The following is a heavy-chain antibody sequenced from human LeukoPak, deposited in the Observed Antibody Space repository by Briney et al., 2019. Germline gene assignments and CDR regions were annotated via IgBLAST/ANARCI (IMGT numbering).Heavy chain of an antibody. CDR1: GFTFSSYA. J-gene: IGHJ4*02. Sequence: GGSLRLSCAASGFTFSSYAMSWVRQAPGKGLEWVSAISGSGGATYYADSAKGRFTISRDNSKNTVYLQMNSLRADGTAVYYCAGIWGPSSSWPWGFDYWGQGALVTVSS. V-gene: IGHV3-23*01. D-gene: IGHD3-22*01. CDR3: AGIWGPSSSWPWGFDY. CDR2: ISGSGGAT.